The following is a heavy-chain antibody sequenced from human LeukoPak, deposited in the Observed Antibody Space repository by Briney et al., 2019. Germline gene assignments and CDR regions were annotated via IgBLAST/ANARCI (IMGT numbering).Heavy chain of an antibody. J-gene: IGHJ4*02. CDR2: IYSGGST. D-gene: IGHD2-2*01. Sequence: PGGSLRLSCAASGFTVSSNYMSWVRQAPGKGLEWVSVIYSGGSTYYADSVKSRFTISRDNSKNTLYLQMNSLRAEDTAVYYCARVRYCSSTSCSNFDYWGQGTLVTVSS. V-gene: IGHV3-66*02. CDR1: GFTVSSNY. CDR3: ARVRYCSSTSCSNFDY.